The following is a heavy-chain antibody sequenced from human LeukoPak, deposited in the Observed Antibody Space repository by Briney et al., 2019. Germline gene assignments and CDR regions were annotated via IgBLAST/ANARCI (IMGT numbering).Heavy chain of an antibody. CDR1: GYTFTSYG. CDR2: ISAYNGNT. CDR3: AASNNYYDSSGYSFDY. J-gene: IGHJ4*02. Sequence: ASVKVSCKASGYTFTSYGISWVRQAPGQGLEWMGWISAYNGNTNYAQKLQGRVTMTTDTSTSTAYMELRSLRSDDTAVYYCAASNNYYDSSGYSFDYWGQGTLVTVSS. V-gene: IGHV1-18*01. D-gene: IGHD3-22*01.